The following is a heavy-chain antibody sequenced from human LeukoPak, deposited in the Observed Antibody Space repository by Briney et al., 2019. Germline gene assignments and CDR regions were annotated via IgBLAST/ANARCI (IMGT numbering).Heavy chain of an antibody. J-gene: IGHJ4*02. CDR1: GFTFSSYS. D-gene: IGHD5-12*01. CDR2: ISSSSSYI. Sequence: GGSLRLSCAASGFTFSSYSMNWVRQAPGKGLEWVSSISSSSSYIYYADSVKGRFTISRDNAKNSLYLQMNSLRAEDTAVYYCARETTYDEAFDYWGQGTLVTVSS. V-gene: IGHV3-21*01. CDR3: ARETTYDEAFDY.